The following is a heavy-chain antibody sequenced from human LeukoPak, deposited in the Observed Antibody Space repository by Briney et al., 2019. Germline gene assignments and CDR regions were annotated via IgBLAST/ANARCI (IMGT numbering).Heavy chain of an antibody. V-gene: IGHV3-48*02. CDR2: ISSSSSTI. CDR1: GFTFSSYG. CDR3: ARANGMDV. Sequence: GGSLRPSCAASGFTFSSYGMHWVRQAPGKGLEWVSYISSSSSTIYYADSVKGRFTISRDNAKNSLYLQMSSLRDEDTAVYYCARANGMDVWGQGTTVTVSS. J-gene: IGHJ6*02.